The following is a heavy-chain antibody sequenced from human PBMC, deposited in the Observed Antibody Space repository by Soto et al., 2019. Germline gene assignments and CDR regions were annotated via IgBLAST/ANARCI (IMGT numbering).Heavy chain of an antibody. CDR1: GFTFSNAW. J-gene: IGHJ6*03. Sequence: GGSLRLSCAASGFTFSNAWMSWVRQAPGKGLEWVGRIKSKTDGGTTDYAAPVKGRFTISRDDSKNTLYLQMNSLKTEDTAVYYCTTAHITGTVDYYYYMDVWGKGTTVTVSS. CDR2: IKSKTDGGTT. V-gene: IGHV3-15*01. D-gene: IGHD1-20*01. CDR3: TTAHITGTVDYYYYMDV.